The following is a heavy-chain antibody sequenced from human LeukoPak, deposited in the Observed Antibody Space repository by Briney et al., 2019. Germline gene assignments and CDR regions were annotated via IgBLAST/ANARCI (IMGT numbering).Heavy chain of an antibody. J-gene: IGHJ4*02. Sequence: PGGSLRLSCAASGFTFSSYAMHWVRQAPGKGLEWVAVISYDGSNKYYADSVKGRFTISRDNSKNTLYLQMNSLRAEDTAVYYCARGLDYGDYFDCWGQGTLVTVSS. D-gene: IGHD4-17*01. CDR2: ISYDGSNK. CDR3: ARGLDYGDYFDC. CDR1: GFTFSSYA. V-gene: IGHV3-30*14.